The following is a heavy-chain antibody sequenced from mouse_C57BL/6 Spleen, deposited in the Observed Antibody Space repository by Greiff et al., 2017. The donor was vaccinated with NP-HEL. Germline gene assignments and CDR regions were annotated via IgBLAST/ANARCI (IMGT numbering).Heavy chain of an antibody. CDR3: AMARKDYDGGFDD. V-gene: IGHV1-80*01. CDR1: GYAFSRYW. Sequence: ESGAELVKPGASVKISCKASGYAFSRYWMNWVKQRPGKGLEWIGQIYPGDGDTNYNGKFKGKATLTAAKSSSTAYMQLSSLTSEDSAVYFCAMARKDYDGGFDDWGQGTTLTVSS. J-gene: IGHJ2*01. CDR2: IYPGDGDT. D-gene: IGHD2-4*01.